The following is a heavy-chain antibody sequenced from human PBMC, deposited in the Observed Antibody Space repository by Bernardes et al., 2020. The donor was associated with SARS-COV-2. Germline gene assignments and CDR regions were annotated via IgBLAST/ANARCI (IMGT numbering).Heavy chain of an antibody. V-gene: IGHV3-23*01. CDR1: GFTLSSFA. Sequence: GSTRPSCAASGFTLSSFAISWVRQAPGKGLEWVSVISGSGGSTYYADSVKGRFTISRDNSKNTLYLQMNSLRAEDTAVYYCAKVRGNWGQGTLVTVSS. J-gene: IGHJ4*02. CDR2: ISGSGGST. CDR3: AKVRGN.